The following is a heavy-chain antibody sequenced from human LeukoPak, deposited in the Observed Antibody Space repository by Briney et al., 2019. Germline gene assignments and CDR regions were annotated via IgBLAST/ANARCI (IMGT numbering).Heavy chain of an antibody. CDR1: GFTFNTAW. CDR3: TTDLGR. CDR2: IKSKRDGGTT. V-gene: IGHV3-15*01. Sequence: GGSLRLSCAASGFTFNTAWMAWVRQAPGKGLEWVGRIKSKRDGGTTYYGASVKGRFTLSRDDSKDTLFLQMDSLKIDDTGLYYCTTDLGRWGQGTLVTVSS. J-gene: IGHJ1*01.